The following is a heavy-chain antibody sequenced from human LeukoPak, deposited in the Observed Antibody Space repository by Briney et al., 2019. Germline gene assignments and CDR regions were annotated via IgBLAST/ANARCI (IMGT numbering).Heavy chain of an antibody. Sequence: PGGSLRLSCAASGFTFSSYAMSWVRQAPGKGLEWVSAISGSGGSTYYVDSVKGRFTISRDNSKNTLYLQMNSLRAEDTAVYYCAKRRGLELLYYYYMDVWGKGTTVTVSS. D-gene: IGHD1-7*01. CDR1: GFTFSSYA. V-gene: IGHV3-23*01. CDR2: ISGSGGST. CDR3: AKRRGLELLYYYYMDV. J-gene: IGHJ6*03.